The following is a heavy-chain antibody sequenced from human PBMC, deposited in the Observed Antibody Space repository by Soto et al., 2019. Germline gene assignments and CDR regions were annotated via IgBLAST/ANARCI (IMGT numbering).Heavy chain of an antibody. Sequence: QITLKESGPTRVRPTQTLTLTCTFSGFSLTTSGVGVGWIRQTPGKALEYLAVIYWDDDKRYSPSLKSRLTITKDTSKNQLVLMMAYMDPVDTGTYFCAHRGYMYGYWDQGYFAYWGQGALVSVSS. V-gene: IGHV2-5*02. D-gene: IGHD5-18*01. CDR1: GFSLTTSGVG. J-gene: IGHJ4*02. CDR2: IYWDDDK. CDR3: AHRGYMYGYWDQGYFAY.